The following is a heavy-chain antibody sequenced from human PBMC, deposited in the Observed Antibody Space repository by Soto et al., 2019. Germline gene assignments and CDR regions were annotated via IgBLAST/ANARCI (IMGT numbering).Heavy chain of an antibody. J-gene: IGHJ4*02. V-gene: IGHV3-7*01. Sequence: PGGSLRLSCAASGFSFSNYWMSWVRQAPGKGLEWVANINQDGGAKYYVESVKGRFTISRDNAKSSLYLQMNSLRAEDTAVYYCARGVRYYDSSGYLHLSCYFDFWGQGALVTVSS. CDR2: INQDGGAK. D-gene: IGHD3-22*01. CDR3: ARGVRYYDSSGYLHLSCYFDF. CDR1: GFSFSNYW.